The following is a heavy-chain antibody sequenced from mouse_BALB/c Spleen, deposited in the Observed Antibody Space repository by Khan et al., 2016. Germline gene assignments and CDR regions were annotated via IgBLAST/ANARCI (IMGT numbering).Heavy chain of an antibody. CDR2: IRNKANGYTT. CDR3: ARDDDGHDV. V-gene: IGHV7-3*02. CDR1: GFTFTDYY. D-gene: IGHD1-2*01. J-gene: IGHJ1*01. Sequence: VALVASGGGLVQPGGSLRLSCATSGFTFTDYYMSWVRQPPGKALEWLGFIRNKANGYTTEYSASVKGRFTISRDNSQSVLYLQKNTLRAEDSATSDSARDDDGHDVWGAGTTVTVSS.